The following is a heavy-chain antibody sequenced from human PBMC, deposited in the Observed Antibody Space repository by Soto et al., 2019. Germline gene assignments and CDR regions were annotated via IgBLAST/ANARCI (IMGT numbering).Heavy chain of an antibody. CDR3: ARDRPYYYGSGSNHWYDP. Sequence: QVQLQESGPGLVKPSGTLSLTCTISGGSISSSNWWSWVRQPPAKGLEWIGEIYHSGSTNYNPSLKSRVTMHVDKSKRQFSLTLPSVTAADTAVYYGARDRPYYYGSGSNHWYDPWGQGTLVNVSA. CDR1: GGSISSSNW. D-gene: IGHD3-10*01. V-gene: IGHV4-4*02. J-gene: IGHJ5*02. CDR2: IYHSGST.